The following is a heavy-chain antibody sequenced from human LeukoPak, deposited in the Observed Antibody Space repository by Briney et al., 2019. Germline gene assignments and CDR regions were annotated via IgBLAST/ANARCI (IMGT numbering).Heavy chain of an antibody. CDR1: GYTFTGYY. CDR3: ARDLQWPDAFDI. CDR2: INPNSGGT. J-gene: IGHJ3*02. Sequence: GASVNVSFKASGYTFTGYYMHWVRQAPGQGLDWMGWINPNSGGTNYEKKFQGRVTMTRDTSISTAYMELSRLRSDDTAVYYCARDLQWPDAFDIWGQGTMVTVSS. D-gene: IGHD6-19*01. V-gene: IGHV1-2*02.